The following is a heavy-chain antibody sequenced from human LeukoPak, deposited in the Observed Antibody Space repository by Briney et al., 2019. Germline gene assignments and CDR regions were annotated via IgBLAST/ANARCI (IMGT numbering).Heavy chain of an antibody. CDR1: GGSFSGYY. Sequence: SETLSLTCAVYGGSFSGYYWSWIRQPPGKGLEWIGEINHSGSTNYNPSLKSRVTISVDTSKNQFSLKLSSVTAADTAVYYCARHTGYCSSTSCYGSVGWFDPWGQGTLVTVSS. V-gene: IGHV4-34*01. J-gene: IGHJ5*02. D-gene: IGHD2-2*01. CDR2: INHSGST. CDR3: ARHTGYCSSTSCYGSVGWFDP.